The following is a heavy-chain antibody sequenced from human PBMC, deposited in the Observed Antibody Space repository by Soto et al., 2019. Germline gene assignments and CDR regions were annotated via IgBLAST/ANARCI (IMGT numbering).Heavy chain of an antibody. J-gene: IGHJ4*02. D-gene: IGHD2-15*01. Sequence: ASVKVSCKASGYTFTDYAMHWVRQAPGQRLEWMGWISTGNGNTKYSQKFQGRVTITRDTSATPAYMELSSLRSEDTAVYYCAKCSNMWRPDYGGQGTLVTVSS. V-gene: IGHV1-3*04. CDR3: AKCSNMWRPDY. CDR1: GYTFTDYA. CDR2: ISTGNGNT.